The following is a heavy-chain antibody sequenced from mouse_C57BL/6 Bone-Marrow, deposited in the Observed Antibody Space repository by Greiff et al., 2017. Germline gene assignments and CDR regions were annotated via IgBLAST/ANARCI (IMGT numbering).Heavy chain of an antibody. CDR1: GYTFTSYG. V-gene: IGHV1-81*01. CDR3: ARSTVVATNFDY. D-gene: IGHD1-1*01. J-gene: IGHJ2*01. CDR2: IYPRSGNT. Sequence: QVQLQQSGAELARPGASVKLSCKASGYTFTSYGISWVKQRPGQGLEWIGEIYPRSGNTYYNEKFKGKATLTADKSSSTAYMELRSLTSEDSAVYFCARSTVVATNFDYWGQGTTLTVSA.